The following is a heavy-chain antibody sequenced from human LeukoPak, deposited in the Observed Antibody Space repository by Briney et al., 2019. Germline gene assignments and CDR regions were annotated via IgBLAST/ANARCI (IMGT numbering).Heavy chain of an antibody. CDR1: GGSISSYY. CDR2: ISYSGST. Sequence: SETLSLTCTASGGSISSYYWSWIRQPPGKGLEWIGYISYSGSTNYNPSLKSRVAISVDTSKNQFSLKLSSVTAADTAVYYCARNKAVTFNWFDPWGQGTLVTVSS. D-gene: IGHD6-19*01. V-gene: IGHV4-59*01. CDR3: ARNKAVTFNWFDP. J-gene: IGHJ5*02.